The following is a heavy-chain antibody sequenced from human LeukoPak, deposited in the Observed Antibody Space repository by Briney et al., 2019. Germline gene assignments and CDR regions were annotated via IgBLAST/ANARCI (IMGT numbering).Heavy chain of an antibody. J-gene: IGHJ5*02. CDR3: ARVDGDYGKGFDP. CDR2: IFTSGIT. D-gene: IGHD4-17*01. V-gene: IGHV4-4*07. Sequence: SETLSLTCTVSGDSLKGYYWGWIRQPAGKGLEWIGRIFTSGITKYSPSLRSRVTMSIDTSKNQFSPKLSSVTAADTAVYYCARVDGDYGKGFDPWGQGTLVTVSS. CDR1: GDSLKGYY.